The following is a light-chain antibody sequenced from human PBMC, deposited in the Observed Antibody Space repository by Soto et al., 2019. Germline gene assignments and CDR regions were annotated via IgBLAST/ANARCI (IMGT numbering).Light chain of an antibody. CDR1: SSDVGGYNY. CDR2: EVS. V-gene: IGLV2-8*01. J-gene: IGLJ1*01. Sequence: NSSDVGGYNYVSWYQQHPGKAPKLMIYEVSKRPSGVPDRFSGSKSGNTASLTVSGLQPEDEADYYCSSYAGSNNPYVFGTGSKVTVL. CDR3: SSYAGSNNPYV.